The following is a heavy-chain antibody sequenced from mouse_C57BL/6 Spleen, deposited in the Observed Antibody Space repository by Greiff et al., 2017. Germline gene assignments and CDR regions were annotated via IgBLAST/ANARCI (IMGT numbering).Heavy chain of an antibody. J-gene: IGHJ3*01. Sequence: QVQLQQSGAELVKPGASVKISCKASGYAFSSYWMNWVKQRPGKGLEWIGQIYPGDGDTNYNGKFKGKATLTADKSSSTAYMQLSSLTSEDSAVYFCARSYYGSSQAWFAYWGQGTLVTVSA. V-gene: IGHV1-80*01. CDR3: ARSYYGSSQAWFAY. CDR2: IYPGDGDT. CDR1: GYAFSSYW. D-gene: IGHD1-1*01.